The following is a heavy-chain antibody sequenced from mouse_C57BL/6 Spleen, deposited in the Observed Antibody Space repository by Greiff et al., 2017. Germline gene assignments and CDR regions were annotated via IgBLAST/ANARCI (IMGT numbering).Heavy chain of an antibody. CDR2: ISYDGSN. V-gene: IGHV3-6*01. J-gene: IGHJ2*01. CDR1: GYSITSGYY. CDR3: AREGSNYSLDY. D-gene: IGHD2-5*01. Sequence: DVKLVESGPGLVKPSQSLSLTCSVTGYSITSGYYWNWIRQFPGNKLEWMGYISYDGSNNYNPSLKNRISITRDTSKNQFFLKLNSVTTEDTATYYCAREGSNYSLDYWGQGTTLTVSS.